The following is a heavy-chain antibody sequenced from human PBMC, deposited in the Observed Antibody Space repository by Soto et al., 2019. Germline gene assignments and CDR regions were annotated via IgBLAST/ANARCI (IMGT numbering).Heavy chain of an antibody. CDR2: VNPSSGNT. V-gene: IGHV1-8*02. Sequence: QVQLVQSGAEVKRPGASVKVSCEASGYTFTTYDINWVRQASGQGLEWMGCVNPSSGNTVYPHKYHGIITMTRDTSISTAYMELSSLKYHDTAIYYCARASMYIWNDHWGQGTLVTVSS. CDR3: ARASMYIWNDH. CDR1: GYTFTTYD. J-gene: IGHJ5*02. D-gene: IGHD1-20*01.